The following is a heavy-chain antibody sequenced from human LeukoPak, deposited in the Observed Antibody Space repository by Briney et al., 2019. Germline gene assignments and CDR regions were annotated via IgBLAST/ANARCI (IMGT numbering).Heavy chain of an antibody. D-gene: IGHD6-13*01. Sequence: ASVKVSCKASGYTFIGYYIYWVRQAPGQGLEWMGWINPNSGGTNYAQKFQGRVTMTRDTSISTAYMELSRLRSDDTAVYYCARDALSWGIAAAGPTDAFDIWGQGTMVTVSS. CDR2: INPNSGGT. J-gene: IGHJ3*02. V-gene: IGHV1-2*02. CDR1: GYTFIGYY. CDR3: ARDALSWGIAAAGPTDAFDI.